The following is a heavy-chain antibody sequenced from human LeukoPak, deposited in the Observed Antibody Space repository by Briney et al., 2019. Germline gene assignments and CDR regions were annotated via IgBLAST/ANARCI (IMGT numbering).Heavy chain of an antibody. V-gene: IGHV4-34*01. CDR3: ARQRGSYTPYYFDY. CDR1: GGSFSGYY. J-gene: IGHJ4*02. D-gene: IGHD1-26*01. Sequence: PSETLSLTCAVYGGSFSGYYWSWIRQPPGKGLEWIGEINHSGSTNYNPSLKSRVTISVDTSKNQFSLKLSSVTAADTAVYYCARQRGSYTPYYFDYWGQGTLVTVSS. CDR2: INHSGST.